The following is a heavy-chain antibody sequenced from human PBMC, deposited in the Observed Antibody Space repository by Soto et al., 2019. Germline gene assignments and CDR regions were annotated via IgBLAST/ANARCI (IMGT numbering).Heavy chain of an antibody. Sequence: QVQLVESGGGVVQPGRSLRLSCAASGFPFTSYGMHWVRQAPGKGLEWVAAMSNDGSNKYYVDSVKGRFTITRDNSKNTLYLQMNRLRAEDTAVYYCAKEGLSTAARQGVFDYWCHGTLVTVSS. V-gene: IGHV3-30*18. D-gene: IGHD6-6*01. CDR1: GFPFTSYG. CDR3: AKEGLSTAARQGVFDY. J-gene: IGHJ4*01. CDR2: MSNDGSNK.